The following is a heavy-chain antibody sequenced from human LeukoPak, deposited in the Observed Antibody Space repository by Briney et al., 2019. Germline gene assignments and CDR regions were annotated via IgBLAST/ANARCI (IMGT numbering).Heavy chain of an antibody. D-gene: IGHD2-2*01. J-gene: IGHJ4*02. CDR1: GYTFTGYY. Sequence: GASVKVSCKASGYTFTGYYMHWVRQAPRQGLEWMGWINPNSGGTNYAQKFQGRVTMTRDTSISTAYMGLSRLRSDDTAVYYCARWGLGYCSSTSCYDVVDYWGQGTLVTVSS. V-gene: IGHV1-2*02. CDR3: ARWGLGYCSSTSCYDVVDY. CDR2: INPNSGGT.